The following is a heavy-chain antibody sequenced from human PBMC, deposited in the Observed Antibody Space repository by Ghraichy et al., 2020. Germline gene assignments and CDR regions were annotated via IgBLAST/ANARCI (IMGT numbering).Heavy chain of an antibody. CDR1: GGSISSSSYY. J-gene: IGHJ5*02. CDR3: ARHKDYTWFDP. CDR2: VYYSGSP. V-gene: IGHV4-39*01. Sequence: SETLSLTCTVSGGSISSSSYYWGWIRQPPGEGLEWIGSVYYSGSPYYNPSLKSRVTISVDTSKNQFSLKLSSVTAADTAVYYCARHKDYTWFDPWGQGTLVTVSS. D-gene: IGHD3/OR15-3a*01.